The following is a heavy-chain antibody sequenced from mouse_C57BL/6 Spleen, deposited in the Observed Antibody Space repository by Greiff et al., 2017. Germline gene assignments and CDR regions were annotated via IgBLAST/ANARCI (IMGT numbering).Heavy chain of an antibody. V-gene: IGHV1-22*01. CDR2: INPNNGGT. D-gene: IGHD1-1*01. CDR3: ASSYYYGLYYFDY. CDR1: GYTFTDYN. Sequence: EVQGVESGPELVKPGASVKMSCKASGYTFTDYNMHWVKQSHGKSLEWIGYINPNNGGTSYNQKFKGKATLTVNKSSSTAYMELRSLTSEDSAVYYCASSYYYGLYYFDYWGQGTTLTVSS. J-gene: IGHJ2*01.